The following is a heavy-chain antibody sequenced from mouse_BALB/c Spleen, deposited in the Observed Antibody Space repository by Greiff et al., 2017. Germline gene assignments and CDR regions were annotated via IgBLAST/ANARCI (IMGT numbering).Heavy chain of an antibody. Sequence: QVTLKVCGPGILQPSQTLSLTCSFSGFSLSTSGMGVSWIRQPSGKGLEWLAHIYWDDDKRYNPSLKSRLTISKDTSRNQVFLKITSVDTADTATYYCARRDSTMITTGFAYWGQGTLVTVSA. CDR2: IYWDDDK. V-gene: IGHV8-12*01. CDR1: GFSLSTSGMG. J-gene: IGHJ3*01. CDR3: ARRDSTMITTGFAY. D-gene: IGHD2-4*01.